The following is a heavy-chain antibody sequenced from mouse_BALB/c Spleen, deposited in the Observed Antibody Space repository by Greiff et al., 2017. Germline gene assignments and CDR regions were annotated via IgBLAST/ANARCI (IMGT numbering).Heavy chain of an antibody. Sequence: EVQLVESGGGLVKPGGSLKLSCAASGFTFSDYSMYWVRQTPEKRLEWVATISDGGSYTYYPDSVKGRFTISRDNAKNNLYLQMSSLKSEDTAMYYCARDVRVRRRSFAYWGQGTLVTVSA. J-gene: IGHJ3*01. CDR2: ISDGGSYT. CDR1: GFTFSDYS. V-gene: IGHV5-4*02. CDR3: ARDVRVRRRSFAY. D-gene: IGHD2-14*01.